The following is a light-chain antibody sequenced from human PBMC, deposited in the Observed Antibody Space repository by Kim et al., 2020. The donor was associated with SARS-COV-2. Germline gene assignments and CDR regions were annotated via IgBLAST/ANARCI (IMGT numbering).Light chain of an antibody. CDR2: GKN. V-gene: IGLV3-19*01. CDR1: SLRSYY. Sequence: SSELTQDPAVSVALGQTVRITCQGHSLRSYYASWYQQKPGQAPVLVIYGKNNRPSGIPVRFSGSSSGNTASLTTTGAQAEDEADYYCNSRDSSGNHLVFGGGTQLTVL. CDR3: NSRDSSGNHLV. J-gene: IGLJ2*01.